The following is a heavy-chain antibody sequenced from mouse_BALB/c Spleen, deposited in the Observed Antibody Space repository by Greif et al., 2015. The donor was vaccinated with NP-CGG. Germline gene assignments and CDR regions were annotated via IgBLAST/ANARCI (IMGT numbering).Heavy chain of an antibody. CDR2: VRLKSDNYAT. J-gene: IGHJ4*01. V-gene: IGHV6-6*02. CDR3: TGNYRDAMDY. D-gene: IGHD2-1*01. Sequence: EVKLEESGGGLVQPGGSMKLSCVASGFTFSSYWMSWVRQSPEKGLEWVAEVRLKSDNYATHYAESVKGKFTISRDDSKSRLYLQMNSLRAEDTGIYYCTGNYRDAMDYWGQGTSVTVSS. CDR1: GFTFSSYW.